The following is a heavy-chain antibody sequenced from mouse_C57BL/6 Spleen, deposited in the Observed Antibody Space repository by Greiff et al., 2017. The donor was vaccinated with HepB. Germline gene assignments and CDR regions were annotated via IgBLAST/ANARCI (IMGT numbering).Heavy chain of an antibody. CDR1: GFTFSDYG. D-gene: IGHD1-1*01. J-gene: IGHJ1*03. Sequence: DVQLVESGGGLVKPGGSLKLSCAASGFTFSDYGMHWVRQAPEKGLEWVAYISSGSSTIYYADTVKGRFTISRDNAKNTLFLQMTSLRSEDTAMYYCARKSYYYGSSPPYFDVWGTGTTVTVSS. V-gene: IGHV5-17*01. CDR2: ISSGSSTI. CDR3: ARKSYYYGSSPPYFDV.